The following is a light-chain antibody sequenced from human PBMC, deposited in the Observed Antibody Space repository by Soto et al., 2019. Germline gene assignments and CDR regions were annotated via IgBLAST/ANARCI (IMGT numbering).Light chain of an antibody. CDR2: GAS. V-gene: IGKV3-15*01. CDR1: QSVSSN. Sequence: EIVMTQSPATLSVSPGERVTLSCRASQSVSSNLAWYQQKPGQAPRLLIYGASTGATGIPARFSGSGSGTEFTLTISSLQSEDFAVYYCQQYNNWPPYTFGQGTKLEIK. J-gene: IGKJ2*01. CDR3: QQYNNWPPYT.